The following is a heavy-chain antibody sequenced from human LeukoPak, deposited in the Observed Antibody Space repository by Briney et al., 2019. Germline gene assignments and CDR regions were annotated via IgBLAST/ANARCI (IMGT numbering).Heavy chain of an antibody. CDR3: ARGLESSRGVDP. J-gene: IGHJ5*02. D-gene: IGHD6-13*01. Sequence: SQTLSLTCAVSGGSISSGGYSWSWIRQPPGKGLEWIGEINHSGSTNYNPSLKSRVTISVDTSKNQFSLKLSSVTAADTAVYYCARGLESSRGVDPWGQGTLVTVSS. V-gene: IGHV4-30-2*01. CDR1: GGSISSGGYS. CDR2: INHSGST.